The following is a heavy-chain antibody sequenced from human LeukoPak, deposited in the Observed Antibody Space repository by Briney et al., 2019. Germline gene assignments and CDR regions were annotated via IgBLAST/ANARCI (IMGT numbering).Heavy chain of an antibody. J-gene: IGHJ3*02. CDR2: ISGSGGST. Sequence: GASLRLSCAASGFTFSSYAMSWVRQAPGKGLEWVLAISGSGGSTYYADSVKGRFTISRDNSKNTLYLQMNSLRAEDTAVYYCATYYYDSSGYYSGGLDAFDIWGQGTMVTVSS. V-gene: IGHV3-23*01. CDR3: ATYYYDSSGYYSGGLDAFDI. D-gene: IGHD3-22*01. CDR1: GFTFSSYA.